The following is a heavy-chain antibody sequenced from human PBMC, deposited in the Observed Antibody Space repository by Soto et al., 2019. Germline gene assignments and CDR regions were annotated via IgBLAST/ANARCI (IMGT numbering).Heavy chain of an antibody. J-gene: IGHJ3*02. CDR3: ARNLGYSSGLGAFDI. V-gene: IGHV3-30-3*01. CDR1: GFTFSSYA. D-gene: IGHD6-19*01. CDR2: ISYDGSNK. Sequence: GGSLRLSCAASGFTFSSYAMHWVRQAPGKGLEWVAVISYDGSNKYYADSVKGRFTISRDNSKNTLYLQMNSLRAEDTAVYYCARNLGYSSGLGAFDIWGQGTMVTVSS.